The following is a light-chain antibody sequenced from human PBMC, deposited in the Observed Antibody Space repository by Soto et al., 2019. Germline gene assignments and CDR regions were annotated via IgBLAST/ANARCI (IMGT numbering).Light chain of an antibody. J-gene: IGKJ1*01. V-gene: IGKV3-15*01. CDR2: GAS. CDR1: QSVSSN. CDR3: QQYNNWPPGT. Sequence: EIVITQSPATLSLSPGERATLSFMASQSVSSNLAWYQQKPGQAPRLLIYGASTRATGIPARFSGSGSGTEFTLTISSLQSEDFAVYYCQQYNNWPPGTFGQGTKVDIK.